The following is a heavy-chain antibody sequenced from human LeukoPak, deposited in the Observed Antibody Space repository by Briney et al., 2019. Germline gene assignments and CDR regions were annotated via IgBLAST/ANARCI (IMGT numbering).Heavy chain of an antibody. CDR2: ISGSGGSA. J-gene: IGHJ6*02. D-gene: IGHD5-24*01. Sequence: GSLRLSCAASGITFSSYAMSWVRQAPGKGLEWVSAISGSGGSAYYADSVKGRFTISRDNSKNTLYLQMNSLRAEDTAVYYCAKTEMATVDYYYYYGMDVWGQGTTVTVSS. V-gene: IGHV3-23*01. CDR3: AKTEMATVDYYYYYGMDV. CDR1: GITFSSYA.